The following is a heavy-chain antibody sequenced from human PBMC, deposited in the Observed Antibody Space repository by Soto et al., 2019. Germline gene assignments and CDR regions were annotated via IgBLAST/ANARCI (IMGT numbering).Heavy chain of an antibody. CDR2: ISWNSGSI. D-gene: IGHD4-17*01. J-gene: IGHJ5*02. Sequence: GGSLRLSCAASGFTFDDYAMHWVRQAPGKGLEWVSGISWNSGSIGYADSVKGRFTISRDNAKNSLYLQMNSLRAEDTALYYCAKVNGGWFDPWGQGTLVTVSS. CDR3: AKVNGGWFDP. V-gene: IGHV3-9*01. CDR1: GFTFDDYA.